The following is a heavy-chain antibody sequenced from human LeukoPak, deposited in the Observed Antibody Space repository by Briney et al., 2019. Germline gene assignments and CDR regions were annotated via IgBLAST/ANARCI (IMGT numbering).Heavy chain of an antibody. J-gene: IGHJ4*02. CDR1: GFTFSNAW. Sequence: GGSLRLSCAASGFTFSNAWMNWVRQAPGKGLEWVGRIKMKSDGGTTDYAAAVKGRFTISRDDSENSLYLQMNNLKTEDTAVYYCITDDGSSWYPGYWGQGTLVTVSS. D-gene: IGHD6-13*01. CDR3: ITDDGSSWYPGY. V-gene: IGHV3-15*01. CDR2: IKMKSDGGTT.